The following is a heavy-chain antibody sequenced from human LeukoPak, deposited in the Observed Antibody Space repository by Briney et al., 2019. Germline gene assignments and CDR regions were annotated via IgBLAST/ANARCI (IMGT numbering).Heavy chain of an antibody. V-gene: IGHV1-69*04. D-gene: IGHD1-26*01. CDR1: GGTFSSYA. J-gene: IGHJ4*02. CDR2: IIPILGIA. Sequence: GASVKVSCKASGGTFSSYAISWVRQAPGQGLEWMGRIIPILGIANDAQKFQGRVTITADKSTSTAYMELSSLRSEDTAVYYCARDRDGSYYPFDYWGQGTLVTVSS. CDR3: ARDRDGSYYPFDY.